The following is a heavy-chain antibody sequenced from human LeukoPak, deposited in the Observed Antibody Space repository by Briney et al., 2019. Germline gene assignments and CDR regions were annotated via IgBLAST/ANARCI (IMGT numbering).Heavy chain of an antibody. D-gene: IGHD3-10*01. CDR1: GGSISSNSYY. V-gene: IGHV4-39*01. CDR3: ARHRYYYRSGSYYGAPYYMDV. CDR2: IYYSGST. J-gene: IGHJ6*03. Sequence: SETLSLTCTVSGGSISSNSYYWGWIRQPPGKGLEWIGSIYYSGSTYYNPSLKSRVTISVDTSKNHFSLKLSSVTAADTAVYYCARHRYYYRSGSYYGAPYYMDVWGKGTTVTVSS.